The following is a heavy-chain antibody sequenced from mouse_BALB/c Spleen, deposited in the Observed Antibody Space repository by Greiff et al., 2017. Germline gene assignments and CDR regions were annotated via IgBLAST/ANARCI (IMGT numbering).Heavy chain of an antibody. Sequence: VKLMESGPGLVAPSQSLSITCTVSGFSLTGYGVNWVRQPPGKGLEWLGMIWGEGSTDYNSALKSRLSISKDNSKSQVFLKMNSLQTDDTARYYCARESLYYYGTSYWYFDVWGAGTTVTVSS. D-gene: IGHD1-1*01. CDR2: IWGEGST. J-gene: IGHJ1*01. V-gene: IGHV2-6-7*01. CDR1: GFSLTGYG. CDR3: ARESLYYYGTSYWYFDV.